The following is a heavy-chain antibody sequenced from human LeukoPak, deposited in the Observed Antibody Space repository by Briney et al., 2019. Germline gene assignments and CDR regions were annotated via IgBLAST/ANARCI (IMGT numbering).Heavy chain of an antibody. J-gene: IGHJ6*03. D-gene: IGHD2-2*01. CDR1: GYTFTGYY. Sequence: ASVKVSCKASGYTFTGYYMHWVRQAPGQGLEWMGWINPNSGGTNYAQKFQGRVTMTRDTSISTAYMELGRLRSDDTAVYYCARAFGGVPAATDYYYYYMDVWGKGTTVTVSS. CDR3: ARAFGGVPAATDYYYYYMDV. V-gene: IGHV1-2*02. CDR2: INPNSGGT.